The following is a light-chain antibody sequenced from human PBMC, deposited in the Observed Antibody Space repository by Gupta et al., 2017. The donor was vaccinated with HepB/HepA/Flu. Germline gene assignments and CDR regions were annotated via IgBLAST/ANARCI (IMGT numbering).Light chain of an antibody. CDR2: AAS. J-gene: IGKJ4*01. Sequence: DIQMTQSPSSLSASVGDRVTITCRASQGISNYLAWYQQKPGKVPKLLIYAASTLQSGVPSRFSGSGSGIDFTLTISSRQPEDVASYYCQKYNSAPFLTFGGGTKVEIK. CDR1: QGISNY. CDR3: QKYNSAPFLT. V-gene: IGKV1-27*01.